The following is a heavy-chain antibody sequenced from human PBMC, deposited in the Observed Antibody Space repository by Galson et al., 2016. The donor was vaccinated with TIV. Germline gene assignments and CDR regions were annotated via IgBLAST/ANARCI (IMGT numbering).Heavy chain of an antibody. CDR2: IIPVLGMA. Sequence: SVKVSCKASGGSLSTYIISWVRQAPGQGLEWMGRIIPVLGMANYAQKFQGRVTITADRSTSTFYMELNSLRSEDTAVYFCARDPNGDWIGAFDFWGRGIMVTVSS. CDR1: GGSLSTYI. J-gene: IGHJ3*01. D-gene: IGHD4-17*01. V-gene: IGHV1-69*04. CDR3: ARDPNGDWIGAFDF.